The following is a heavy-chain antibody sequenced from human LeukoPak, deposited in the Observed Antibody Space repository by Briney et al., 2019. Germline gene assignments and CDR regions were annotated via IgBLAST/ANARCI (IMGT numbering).Heavy chain of an antibody. Sequence: SETLSLTCTVSGGSISSGIYYWSWIRQPAGKGLEWIGRIYTSGSTNYNPSLKSRVTISVDTSKNQFSLKLSSVTAADTAIYYCTRAPMYYHMDVWGKGTTVTVSS. CDR1: GGSISSGIYY. CDR3: TRAPMYYHMDV. J-gene: IGHJ6*03. CDR2: IYTSGST. V-gene: IGHV4-61*02.